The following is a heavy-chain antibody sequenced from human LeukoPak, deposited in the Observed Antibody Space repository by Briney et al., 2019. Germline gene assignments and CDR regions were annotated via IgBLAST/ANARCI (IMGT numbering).Heavy chain of an antibody. D-gene: IGHD6-19*01. CDR3: ARDTRGWYRRFDP. J-gene: IGHJ5*02. V-gene: IGHV3-48*03. CDR2: ISGSGSVI. Sequence: GGSLRLSCAATGFTFRSYEMNWVRQAPGKGLEWVSYISGSGSVIHYADSVKGRFTISRDNAENSLYLQMNSLRAEDTAVYYCARDTRGWYRRFDPWGQGTLVTVSS. CDR1: GFTFRSYE.